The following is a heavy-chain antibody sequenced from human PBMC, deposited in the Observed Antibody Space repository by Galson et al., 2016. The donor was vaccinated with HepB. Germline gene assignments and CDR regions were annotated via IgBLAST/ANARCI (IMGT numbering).Heavy chain of an antibody. CDR3: AKNSGWYGNGYFDL. Sequence: SLRLSCAASGFTFTGYWMSWVRQAPGKGLEWVSVLYPDGRTYYGDSVKDRFTISRDHSKNILFLQMNSLRAEDTAVYYCAKNSGWYGNGYFDLWGRGTLLTVSS. CDR1: GFTFTGYW. CDR2: LYPDGRT. V-gene: IGHV3-66*01. D-gene: IGHD6-19*01. J-gene: IGHJ2*01.